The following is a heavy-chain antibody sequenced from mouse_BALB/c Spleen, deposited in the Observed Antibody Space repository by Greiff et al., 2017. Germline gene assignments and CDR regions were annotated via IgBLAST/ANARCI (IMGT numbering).Heavy chain of an antibody. CDR2: ISSGGST. D-gene: IGHD2-14*01. V-gene: IGHV5-6-5*01. Sequence: EVKLVESGGGLVKPGGSLKLSCAASGFTFSSYAMSWVRQTPEKRLEWVASISSGGSTYYPDSVKSRFTISRDNARNILYLQMSSLRSEDTAMYYCARGGYCADYWGQGTTLTVSS. CDR3: ARGGYCADY. J-gene: IGHJ2*01. CDR1: GFTFSSYA.